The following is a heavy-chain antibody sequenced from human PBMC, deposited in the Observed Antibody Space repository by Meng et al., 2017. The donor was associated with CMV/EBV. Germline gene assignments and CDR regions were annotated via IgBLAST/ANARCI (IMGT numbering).Heavy chain of an antibody. CDR2: IYTSGST. J-gene: IGHJ5*02. Sequence: EAAPDSLSPSEPLSLTATVSGGSISSYCWSWIRQPAGKGLEWIGRIYTSGSTNYNPSLKSRVTMSVDTSKNQFSLKLSSVTAADTAVYYCARDLMNCSSTSCANWFDPWGQGTLVTVSS. CDR1: GGSISSYC. D-gene: IGHD2-2*01. V-gene: IGHV4-4*07. CDR3: ARDLMNCSSTSCANWFDP.